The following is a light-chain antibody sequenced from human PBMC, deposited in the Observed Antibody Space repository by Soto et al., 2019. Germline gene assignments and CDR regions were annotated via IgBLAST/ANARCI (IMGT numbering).Light chain of an antibody. J-gene: IGKJ4*01. Sequence: EIVLTQSPGTLSLSPGERATLSCRASQSVSTSYLAWYQQKPGQAPRLLIYGASSRATGIPDRFSGSGSGVDFTLTISRLEPEDFAVYYCQQYGIVPLTFGGGTKVEIK. CDR2: GAS. V-gene: IGKV3-20*01. CDR1: QSVSTSY. CDR3: QQYGIVPLT.